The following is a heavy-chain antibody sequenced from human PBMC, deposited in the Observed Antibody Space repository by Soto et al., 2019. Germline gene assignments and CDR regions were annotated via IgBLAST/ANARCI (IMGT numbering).Heavy chain of an antibody. V-gene: IGHV3-15*07. CDR1: GFTFSNAW. CDR2: IKSKTDGGTT. J-gene: IGHJ6*02. D-gene: IGHD2-2*02. CDR3: WTSCYICYYYGMDV. Sequence: GGSLRLSCAASGFTFSNAWMNWVRQAPGKGLEWVGRIKSKTDGGTTDYAAPVKGRFTISRDDSKNTLYLQMNSLKTEDTAVYYCWTSCYICYYYGMDVWGQGTTVTVS.